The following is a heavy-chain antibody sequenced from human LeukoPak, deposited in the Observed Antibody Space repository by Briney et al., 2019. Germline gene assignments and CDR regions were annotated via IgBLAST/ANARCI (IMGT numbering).Heavy chain of an antibody. D-gene: IGHD4-17*01. CDR1: GGSVSGYY. Sequence: SETLSLTCSVSGGSVSGYYWSWIRQPPGKGLEWIGYIFYRGSTNYNPSLKSRVTISVDTSKNQFSLKLNSVTAADTAIYYCARGGDHGDIKHDWFDPWGQGILVTVSS. V-gene: IGHV4-59*08. J-gene: IGHJ5*02. CDR2: IFYRGST. CDR3: ARGGDHGDIKHDWFDP.